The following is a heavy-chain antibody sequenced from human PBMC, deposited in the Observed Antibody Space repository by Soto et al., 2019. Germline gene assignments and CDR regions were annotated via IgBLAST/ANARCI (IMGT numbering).Heavy chain of an antibody. CDR2: ISSSSSYI. V-gene: IGHV3-21*01. J-gene: IGHJ4*02. CDR1: GFTFSSYS. D-gene: IGHD4-17*01. CDR3: AREVQGNYGDPGVFDY. Sequence: DVQLVESGGGLVKPGGSLRLSCAASGFTFSSYSMNWVRQAPGKGLEWVSSISSSSSYIYYADSVKGRFTISRDNAQNSLYLQMNSLRAEDTAVYYCAREVQGNYGDPGVFDYWGQGTLVTVSS.